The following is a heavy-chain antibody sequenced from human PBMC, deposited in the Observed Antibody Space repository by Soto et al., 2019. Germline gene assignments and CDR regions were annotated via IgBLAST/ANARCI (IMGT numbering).Heavy chain of an antibody. CDR3: AKKGYYPSGKINLFDS. Sequence: PSETLSLTCASSGYSINSDYYWGWFRQPPGKGLEWIGSVDHSGRTYYSPSLRSRLTIFIDTSKNQFSLRLTSVTAADTAMYFCAKKGYYPSGKINLFDSWGPGTLVTVS. CDR1: GYSINSDYY. V-gene: IGHV4-38-2*01. CDR2: VDHSGRT. J-gene: IGHJ4*02. D-gene: IGHD3-10*01.